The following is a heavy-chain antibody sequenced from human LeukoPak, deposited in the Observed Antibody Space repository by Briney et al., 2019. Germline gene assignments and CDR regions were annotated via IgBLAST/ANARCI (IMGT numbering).Heavy chain of an antibody. V-gene: IGHV1-8*01. J-gene: IGHJ4*02. D-gene: IGHD3-22*01. CDR2: MNPNSGNA. CDR1: GYTFTSYD. CDR3: VRARHTRYYDSSGYYLFY. Sequence: ASVKVSCKASGYTFTSYDINWVRQATGQGLEWMGWMNPNSGNAGYAQRFQGRVTMTRNTSISTAYMELSSLRSEDTAVYYCVRARHTRYYDSSGYYLFYWGQGTLVTVSS.